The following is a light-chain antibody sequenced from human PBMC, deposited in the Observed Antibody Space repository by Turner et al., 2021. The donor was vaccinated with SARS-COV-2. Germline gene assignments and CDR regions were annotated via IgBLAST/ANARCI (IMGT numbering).Light chain of an antibody. V-gene: IGKV4-1*01. CDR3: QQYYSPPLA. CDR1: QSVFYSSNNKNY. Sequence: DIVMTQSPDSLAVSLGARATINCKSSQSVFYSSNNKNYLAWYQQKPGQPPKLLISWASTRESGVPDRFSGSGSGTDFTLTITSLQAEDVALYFCQQYYSPPLAFGQGTKVEVK. CDR2: WAS. J-gene: IGKJ1*01.